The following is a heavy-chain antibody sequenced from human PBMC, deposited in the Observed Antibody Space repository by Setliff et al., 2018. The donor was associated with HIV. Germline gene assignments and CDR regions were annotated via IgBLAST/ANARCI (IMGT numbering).Heavy chain of an antibody. J-gene: IGHJ4*02. CDR3: ARAPGAYYYDSSGYPIGIRCDY. Sequence: SETLSLTCTVSGGSISSGSYYWSWMRQPAGKGLEWIGHIYTSGSTNYNPSLKSRVTISVDTSKNQFSLKLSSVTAADTAVYYCARAPGAYYYDSSGYPIGIRCDYWGQGTLVTVSS. V-gene: IGHV4-61*09. CDR2: IYTSGST. CDR1: GGSISSGSYY. D-gene: IGHD3-22*01.